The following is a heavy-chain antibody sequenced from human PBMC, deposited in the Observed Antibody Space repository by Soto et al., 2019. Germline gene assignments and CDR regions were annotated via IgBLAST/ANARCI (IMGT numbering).Heavy chain of an antibody. CDR2: ISDSGDIT. V-gene: IGHV3-23*01. J-gene: IGHJ4*02. CDR1: EFTFSTYA. D-gene: IGHD6-6*01. CDR3: AIPCVPSITDRPPRFEY. Sequence: GGSLRLSCAASEFTFSTYAMTWVRQAPGRGLQWVATISDSGDITYYADSVKGRLTISRDNSRDTLYLQMNNLRAEDTALYYGAIPCVPSITDRPPRFEYWGRGTLVTVSS.